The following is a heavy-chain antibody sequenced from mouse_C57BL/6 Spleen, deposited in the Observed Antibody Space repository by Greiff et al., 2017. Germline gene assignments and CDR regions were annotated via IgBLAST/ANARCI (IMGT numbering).Heavy chain of an antibody. CDR3: AREGYYYAMDY. CDR1: GYTFTSYW. Sequence: VQLQQSGAELVKPGASVKLSCKASGYTFTSYWMHWVKQRPGQGLEWIGMIHPNSGSTNYNEKFKSKATLTVDKSSSTAYMQLSSLTSEDSAVYYCAREGYYYAMDYWGQGTSVTVSS. J-gene: IGHJ4*01. V-gene: IGHV1-64*01. CDR2: IHPNSGST.